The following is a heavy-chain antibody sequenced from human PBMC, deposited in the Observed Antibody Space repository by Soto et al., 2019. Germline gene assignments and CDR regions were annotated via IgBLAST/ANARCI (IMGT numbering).Heavy chain of an antibody. CDR3: AAGEASRRNLAPYYFDF. Sequence: PSETLSLTCTVSGGSMRNYFWTWIRQPPGKGLEWIGYIHYSGTTSFFPSYNPSLRSRVTISEDTSKNQFSLKLLSVTTADTAVYFCAAGEASRRNLAPYYFDFCGQGTLVTVYS. CDR2: IHYSGTT. D-gene: IGHD6-13*01. CDR1: GGSMRNYF. V-gene: IGHV4-59*01. J-gene: IGHJ4*02.